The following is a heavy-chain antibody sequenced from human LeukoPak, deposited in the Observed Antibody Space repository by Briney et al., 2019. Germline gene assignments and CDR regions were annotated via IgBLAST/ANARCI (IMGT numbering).Heavy chain of an antibody. J-gene: IGHJ4*02. CDR2: INHSGST. V-gene: IGHV4-34*01. D-gene: IGHD6-6*01. Sequence: SETLSLTCAVYGGSFSGYYWSWIRQPPGKGLEWIGEINHSGSTNYNPSLKSRVTISVDTSKNQFSLKLSSVTAADTAVYYCASLSSSAALGYWGQGTLVTVSS. CDR1: GGSFSGYY. CDR3: ASLSSSAALGY.